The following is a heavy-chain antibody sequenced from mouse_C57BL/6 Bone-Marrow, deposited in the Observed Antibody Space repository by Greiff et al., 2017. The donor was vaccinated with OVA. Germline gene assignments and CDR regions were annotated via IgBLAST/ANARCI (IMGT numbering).Heavy chain of an antibody. J-gene: IGHJ1*03. D-gene: IGHD1-1*01. V-gene: IGHV1-69*01. Sequence: QVQLQQPGAELVMPGASVKLSCKASGYTFTSYWMHWVKQRPGQGLEWIGEIDPSDSYTNYNQKFKGKSTLTVDKSSSTAYMQLSSLTSEDSAVYYCARPGSRTWYCDVWGTGTTVTVSS. CDR2: IDPSDSYT. CDR1: GYTFTSYW. CDR3: ARPGSRTWYCDV.